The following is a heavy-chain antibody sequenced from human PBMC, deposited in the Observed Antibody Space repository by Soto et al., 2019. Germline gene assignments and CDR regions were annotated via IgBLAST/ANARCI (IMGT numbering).Heavy chain of an antibody. D-gene: IGHD3-22*01. CDR1: GGSLSSYY. CDR3: AREPNYYDSSGTFDY. Sequence: PSETLSLTCTVSGGSLSSYYWSWIRQPAGQGLEWIGRIYTCGSTNYNPSVKSRVTMSVDTSNNQFSMKLSSLTAADTDVYYYAREPNYYDSSGTFDYWGQGSLVTVSS. J-gene: IGHJ4*02. V-gene: IGHV4-4*07. CDR2: IYTCGST.